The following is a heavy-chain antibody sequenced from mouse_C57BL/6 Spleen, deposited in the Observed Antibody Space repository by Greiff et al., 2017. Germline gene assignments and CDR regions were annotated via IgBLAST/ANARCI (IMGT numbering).Heavy chain of an antibody. CDR3: ARWVFITTVEGAY. J-gene: IGHJ3*01. CDR2: INPSSGYT. D-gene: IGHD1-1*01. Sequence: QVQLKQSGAELARPGASVKMSCKASGYTFTSYTMHWVKQRPGQGLEWIGYINPSSGYTKYNQKFKDKATLTADKSSSTAYMQLSSLTSEDSAVYYCARWVFITTVEGAYWGQGTLVTVSA. CDR1: GYTFTSYT. V-gene: IGHV1-4*01.